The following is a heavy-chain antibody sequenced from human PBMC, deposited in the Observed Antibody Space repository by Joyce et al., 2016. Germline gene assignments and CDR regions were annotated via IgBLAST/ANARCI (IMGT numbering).Heavy chain of an antibody. V-gene: IGHV3-53*01. Sequence: EVQLVESGGGLIQPGGSLRLPCAASGFTVYNNLMNWVRQDTGKRLEWVSLVYSGGSTSYADSVKGRFTISRDISKNTLYLQMNSLRAEDSAVYYCTTSPSVGYWGQGTLVTVSS. D-gene: IGHD1-26*01. CDR1: GFTVYNNL. CDR2: VYSGGST. CDR3: TTSPSVGY. J-gene: IGHJ4*02.